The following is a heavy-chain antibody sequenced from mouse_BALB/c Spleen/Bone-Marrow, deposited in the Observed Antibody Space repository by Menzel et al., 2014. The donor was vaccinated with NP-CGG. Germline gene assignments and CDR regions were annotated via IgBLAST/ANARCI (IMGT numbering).Heavy chain of an antibody. CDR3: SEGYGNYGY. Sequence: EVKLEESGAELVRSGASVKLSCTASGFNIKDYYMHWVKQRPEQGLEWIGWIDPENGDTEYAPKFQGKATMTADTSSNTAYLQLSSLSSEDTAVYYCSEGYGNYGYWGQGTTLTVSS. CDR2: IDPENGDT. CDR1: GFNIKDYY. V-gene: IGHV14-4*02. D-gene: IGHD2-10*02. J-gene: IGHJ2*01.